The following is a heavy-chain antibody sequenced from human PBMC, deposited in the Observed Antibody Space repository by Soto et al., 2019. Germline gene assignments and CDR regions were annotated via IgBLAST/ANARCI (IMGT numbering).Heavy chain of an antibody. V-gene: IGHV1-18*01. CDR2: VGTNNANT. CDR3: ARELNTDSSAYYSFAY. D-gene: IGHD3-22*01. J-gene: IGHJ4*02. CDR1: GYSFTAYG. Sequence: QVQLVQSGPEVKMPGASVKVSCKTSGYSFTAYGLAWLRQAPGQRPEWLGWVGTNNANTNYAQKFQGRITMNNDRSTTTTYMELRSLRSDDTAVYYCARELNTDSSAYYSFAYWGQGTLVTVSS.